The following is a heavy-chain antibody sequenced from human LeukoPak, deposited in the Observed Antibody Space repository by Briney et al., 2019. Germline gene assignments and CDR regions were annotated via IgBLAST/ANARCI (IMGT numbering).Heavy chain of an antibody. D-gene: IGHD6-13*01. CDR1: GFTFSNYW. CDR2: MNSDGSST. V-gene: IGHV3-74*01. J-gene: IGHJ4*02. CDR3: AREGEAAGLPGYFDY. Sequence: PGGSLRLSCAASGFTFSNYWMHWVRQAPGKGLVWVSRMNSDGSSTSYADSVKGRFTISRDNAKNTLYLQMNSLRAEDTAVYYCAREGEAAGLPGYFDYWGQGTLVTVSS.